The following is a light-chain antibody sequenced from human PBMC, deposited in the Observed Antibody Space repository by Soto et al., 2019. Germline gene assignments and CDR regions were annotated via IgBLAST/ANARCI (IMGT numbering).Light chain of an antibody. V-gene: IGKV1-27*01. CDR1: LGISNY. J-gene: IGKJ3*01. CDR2: AAS. Sequence: IQMTQSPSSLSASVGDRVTITCRASLGISNYLAWYQQKPGKVPKLLIYAASTLQSGVPSRFTGSGSGTDFTLTISGLQPEDVATYYCQKCNSAPFTFGPGTKVDIK. CDR3: QKCNSAPFT.